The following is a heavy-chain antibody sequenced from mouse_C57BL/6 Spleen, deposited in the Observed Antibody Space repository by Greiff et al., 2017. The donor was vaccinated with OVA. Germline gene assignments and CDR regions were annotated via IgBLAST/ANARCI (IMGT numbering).Heavy chain of an antibody. CDR1: GFTFSSYA. CDR3: ARDTLYYYGSSYGY. D-gene: IGHD1-1*01. Sequence: EVKVVESGGGLVKPGGSLKLSCAASGFTFSSYAMSWVRQTPEKRLEWVATISDGGSYTYYPDNVKGRFTISRDNAKNNLYLQMSHLKSEDTAMYYCARDTLYYYGSSYGYWGQGTTLTVSS. CDR2: ISDGGSYT. V-gene: IGHV5-4*01. J-gene: IGHJ2*01.